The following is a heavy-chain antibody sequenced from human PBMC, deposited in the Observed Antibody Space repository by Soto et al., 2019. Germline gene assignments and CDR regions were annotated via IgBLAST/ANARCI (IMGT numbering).Heavy chain of an antibody. D-gene: IGHD4-17*01. CDR3: ARKGYGEYGGIDV. V-gene: IGHV3-21*01. CDR1: GFTFSSYT. J-gene: IGHJ6*02. CDR2: ISTTSGYI. Sequence: GGSLRLSCAASGFTFSSYTFNWVRQAPGKGLEWVSCISTTSGYIYYADSVKGRFTFSRDNARNSLYLQMNSLRVEDTAVYYCARKGYGEYGGIDVWGQGTMVTVSS.